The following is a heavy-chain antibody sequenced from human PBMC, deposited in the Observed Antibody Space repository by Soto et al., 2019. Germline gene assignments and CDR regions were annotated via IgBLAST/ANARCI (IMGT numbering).Heavy chain of an antibody. J-gene: IGHJ4*01. Sequence: GSLRLAGAASGXPFATYAMSWVRQAPGKGLEWVSAISATGISTHYADSVKGRVTISRDNSANTLSLEMSRLTAEDTAVYYCARDKDTSSWNGFDFWGHGTLVTV. CDR2: ISATGIST. CDR3: ARDKDTSSWNGFDF. D-gene: IGHD1-1*01. V-gene: IGHV3-23*01. CDR1: GXPFATYA.